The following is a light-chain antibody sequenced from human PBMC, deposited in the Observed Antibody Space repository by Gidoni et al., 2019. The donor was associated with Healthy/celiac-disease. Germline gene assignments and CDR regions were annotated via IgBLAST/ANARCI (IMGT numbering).Light chain of an antibody. CDR3: QQRSNWPLT. J-gene: IGKJ4*01. CDR1: QSVSSY. Sequence: ELVLQQSPAPLSLSPGERATLSCRASQSVSSYVAWYQQKPGQAPRLLIYDAANRATGSPARFSGSGSGTDFTLTISSLEPEDFAVYYCQQRSNWPLTFGGGTKVEIK. V-gene: IGKV3-11*01. CDR2: DAA.